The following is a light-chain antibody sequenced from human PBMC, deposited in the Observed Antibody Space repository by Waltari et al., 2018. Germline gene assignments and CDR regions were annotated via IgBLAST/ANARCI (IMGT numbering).Light chain of an antibody. CDR1: ALPTHL. V-gene: IGLV3-25*03. Sequence: SYELTQPPSVSVSPGQTARITCPGDALPTHLFYWYQQKSGQAPILVMYKDRERPSGIPERFSGSSSGTTVTLTISGVQAEDEADYHCQSGDNSGTNRVLFGGGTKLTVL. CDR3: QSGDNSGTNRVL. J-gene: IGLJ2*01. CDR2: KDR.